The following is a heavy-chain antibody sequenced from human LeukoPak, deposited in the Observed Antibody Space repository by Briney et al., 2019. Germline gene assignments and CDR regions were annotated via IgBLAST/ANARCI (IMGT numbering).Heavy chain of an antibody. D-gene: IGHD3-10*01. CDR3: ARERPDYYGSESYGPRFDP. Sequence: SETLSLTCTVSGGSISSYYWSWIRQPPGKGLEWIGYIYYSGSTNYNPSLKSRVTISVDTSKNQFSLKLSSVTAADTAVYYCARERPDYYGSESYGPRFDPWGQGTLVTVSS. J-gene: IGHJ5*02. CDR1: GGSISSYY. V-gene: IGHV4-59*01. CDR2: IYYSGST.